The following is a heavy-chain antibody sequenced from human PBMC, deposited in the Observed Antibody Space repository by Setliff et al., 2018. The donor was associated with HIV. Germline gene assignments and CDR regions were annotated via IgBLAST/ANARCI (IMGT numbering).Heavy chain of an antibody. Sequence: KASETLSLTCTVSGGSISSNSYFWGWIRQPPGKGLEWIGSIYYSGSTNYNPSLKSRVTISVDTSKNQFSLKLSFVTAADTAVYYCARGWFGGYYFDYWGQGTLVTVSS. J-gene: IGHJ4*02. D-gene: IGHD3-10*01. CDR3: ARGWFGGYYFDY. CDR2: IYYSGST. V-gene: IGHV4-39*07. CDR1: GGSISSNSYF.